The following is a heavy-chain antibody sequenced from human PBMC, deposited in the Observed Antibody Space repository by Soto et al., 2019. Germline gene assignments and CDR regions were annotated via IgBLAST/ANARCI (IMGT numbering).Heavy chain of an antibody. D-gene: IGHD6-19*01. CDR2: IIAIFGTA. J-gene: IGHJ4*02. CDR3: ARPAATEGYSSGWYAIWDY. V-gene: IGHV1-69*13. Sequence: SVKLSCKASGYTFTSYGISWVRQAPGQGLEWMGGIIAIFGTANYAQKFQGRVTITADESTSTAYMELSSLRSEDTAVYYCARPAATEGYSSGWYAIWDYWGQGTLVTVSS. CDR1: GYTFTSYG.